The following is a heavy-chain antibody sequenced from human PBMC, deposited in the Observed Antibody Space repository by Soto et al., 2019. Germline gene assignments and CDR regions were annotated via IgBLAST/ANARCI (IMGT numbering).Heavy chain of an antibody. Sequence: GGSLRLSCAASGFTFSSHTMRWVRQAPGKGLEHVSAISSNGGSTHYANSVKGRFSISRDNSKNTLYLQMGSLRADDMAVYYCARGGLYYYYYMDVWGKGTTVTVSS. V-gene: IGHV3-64*01. J-gene: IGHJ6*03. CDR3: ARGGLYYYYYMDV. CDR2: ISSNGGST. CDR1: GFTFSSHT.